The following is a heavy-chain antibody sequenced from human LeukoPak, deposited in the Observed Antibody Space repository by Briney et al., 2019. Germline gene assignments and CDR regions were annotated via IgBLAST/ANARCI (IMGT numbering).Heavy chain of an antibody. CDR3: AAADGNYDILTGHLSLFYFDY. CDR2: IHYSGSS. V-gene: IGHV4-59*01. CDR1: GDSMSSYY. J-gene: IGHJ4*02. Sequence: SETLSLTCTVSGDSMSSYYWSWIRQTPGKGLEWIGYIHYSGSSNYNPSLKSRVTISVDTSKNQFSLRLRSVTAADTAVYYCAAADGNYDILTGHLSLFYFDYWGQGTLVTVSS. D-gene: IGHD3-9*01.